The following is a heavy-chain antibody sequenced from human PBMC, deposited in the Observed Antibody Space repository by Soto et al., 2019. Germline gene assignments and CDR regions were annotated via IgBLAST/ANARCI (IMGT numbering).Heavy chain of an antibody. CDR3: ARRFGSSWPYYFDY. J-gene: IGHJ4*02. CDR2: ISYSGTT. V-gene: IGHV4-39*01. CDR1: VGSISSSSSH. D-gene: IGHD6-13*01. Sequence: SETLSLTCTVSVGSISSSSSHWGWIRQPPGKGLEWIGTISYSGTTYYNPSLWGRVTISVDTSNNQFSLKLNSVTAADTAVYYCARRFGSSWPYYFDYWGQGTLVTVSS.